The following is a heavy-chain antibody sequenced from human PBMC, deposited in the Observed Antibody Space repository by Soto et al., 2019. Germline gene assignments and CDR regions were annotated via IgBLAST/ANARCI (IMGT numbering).Heavy chain of an antibody. D-gene: IGHD7-27*01. V-gene: IGHV3-33*01. J-gene: IGHJ2*01. CDR2: IWYDGSNK. CDR3: ARDPLTGNWYFDL. CDR1: GFTFSSYG. Sequence: GGSLRLSCAASGFTFSSYGMHWVRQAPGKGLEWVAVIWYDGSNKYYADSVKGRFTISRDNSKNTLYLQMNSLRAEDTAVYYCARDPLTGNWYFDLWGRGTLVTVSS.